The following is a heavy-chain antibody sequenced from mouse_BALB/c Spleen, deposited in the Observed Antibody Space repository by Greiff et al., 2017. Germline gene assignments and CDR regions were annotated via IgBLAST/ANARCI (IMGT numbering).Heavy chain of an antibody. CDR3: ERGWDGAMDY. CDR1: GYSFTGYF. D-gene: IGHD4-1*01. Sequence: DVKLQESGPELVKPGASVKISCKASGYSFTGYFMNWVKQSHGKSLEWIGRIYPYNGDTFYNQKFKGKATLTVDKSSSSAHMELLSLTSEDSAVYYCERGWDGAMDYWGQGTSVTVAS. J-gene: IGHJ4*01. CDR2: IYPYNGDT. V-gene: IGHV1-37*01.